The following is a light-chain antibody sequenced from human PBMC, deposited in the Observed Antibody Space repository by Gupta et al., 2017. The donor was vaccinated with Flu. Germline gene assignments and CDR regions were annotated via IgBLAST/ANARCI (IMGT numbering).Light chain of an antibody. V-gene: IGKV2-28*01. J-gene: IGKJ1*01. CDR1: QSLLHSNGYNY. CDR3: MQTLQSPVA. CDR2: LAS. Sequence: MSCRSSQSLLHSNGYNYLDWYVQKPGQSPQLLIYLASNRASGVPDRFIARGSGTDFTLRIRTVEAEDVGVYYCMQTLQSPVAFGQGTKVEIK.